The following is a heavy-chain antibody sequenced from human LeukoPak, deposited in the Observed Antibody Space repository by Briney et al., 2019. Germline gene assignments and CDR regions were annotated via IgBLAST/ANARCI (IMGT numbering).Heavy chain of an antibody. D-gene: IGHD1-26*01. CDR2: ISISGDST. J-gene: IGHJ4*02. CDR1: GFTFSSYP. Sequence: GGSLRLSCVASGFTFSSYPMTWVRQAPGKGLEWVSAISISGDSTYYADSVKGRFTISRDNSKNTLYLQMNSLRAEDTAVYYCAKEVEGSRYYWGQGTLVTVSS. V-gene: IGHV3-23*01. CDR3: AKEVEGSRYY.